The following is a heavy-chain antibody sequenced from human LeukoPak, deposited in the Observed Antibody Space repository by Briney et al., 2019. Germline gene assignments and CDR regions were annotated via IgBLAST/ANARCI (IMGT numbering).Heavy chain of an antibody. CDR2: IIPILGIA. CDR1: GGTFSSYT. CDR3: ARDRGPAAYYDFWSGYPQNNWFDP. Sequence: ASVKVSCKASGGTFSSYTISWVRQAPGQGLEWMGRIIPILGIANYAQKFQGRVTITADKSTSTAYMELSSLRSEDTAVYYCARDRGPAAYYDFWSGYPQNNWFDPWGQGTLVTVSS. D-gene: IGHD3-3*01. V-gene: IGHV1-69*04. J-gene: IGHJ5*02.